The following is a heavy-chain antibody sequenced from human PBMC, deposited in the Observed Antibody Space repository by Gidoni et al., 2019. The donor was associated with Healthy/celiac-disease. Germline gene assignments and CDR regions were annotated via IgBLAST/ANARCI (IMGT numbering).Heavy chain of an antibody. J-gene: IGHJ4*02. Sequence: EVQLVESGGGLVKPGGSLRLSCAASGFTFSSYSMNWVRQAPGTGLEWVSSISSSSSYIYYADSVKGRFTISRDNAKNSLYLQMNSLRAEDTAVYYCARDPLYYDSSFDYWGQGTLVTVSS. CDR3: ARDPLYYDSSFDY. D-gene: IGHD3-22*01. CDR1: GFTFSSYS. CDR2: ISSSSSYI. V-gene: IGHV3-21*01.